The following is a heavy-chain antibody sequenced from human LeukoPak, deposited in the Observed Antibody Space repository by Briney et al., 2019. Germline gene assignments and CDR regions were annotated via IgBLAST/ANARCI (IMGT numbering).Heavy chain of an antibody. CDR2: IYYSGST. J-gene: IGHJ4*02. CDR1: GGSISSSSYY. D-gene: IGHD6-6*01. CDR3: ARGTSYVAAPPD. V-gene: IGHV4-39*01. Sequence: SETLSLTCTVSGGSISSSSYYWGWIRQPPGKGLEWIGSIYYSGSTYYNPSLKSRVTISVDTSKNQFSLKLSSVTAADTAVYYCARGTSYVAAPPDWGQGTLVTVSS.